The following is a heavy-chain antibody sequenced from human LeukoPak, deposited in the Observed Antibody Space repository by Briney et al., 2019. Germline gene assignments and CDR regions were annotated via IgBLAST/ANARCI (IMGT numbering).Heavy chain of an antibody. V-gene: IGHV4-39*01. CDR3: ARLTIFGVVNYDY. CDR2: IYYSGST. CDR1: GGSISSSSSY. D-gene: IGHD3-3*01. J-gene: IGHJ4*02. Sequence: SETLSLTCTVSGGSISSSSSYGGWIRQPPGKGLEWIGSIYYSGSTYYNPSLKSRVTISVDTSKNQFSLKLSSVTAADTAVYYCARLTIFGVVNYDYWGQGTLVTVSS.